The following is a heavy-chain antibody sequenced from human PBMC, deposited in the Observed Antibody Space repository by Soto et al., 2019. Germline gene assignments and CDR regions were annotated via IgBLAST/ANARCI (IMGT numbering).Heavy chain of an antibody. J-gene: IGHJ4*02. CDR2: INPNSGGT. Sequence: ASVKVSCKASGYTFTGYYMHWVRQAPGQGLEWMGWINPNSGGTNYAQKFQGRVTMTRDTSISTAYMELSRLRSDDTAVYYCAKDYYDSSGYSYGYWGQGTLVTVSS. V-gene: IGHV1-2*02. D-gene: IGHD3-22*01. CDR1: GYTFTGYY. CDR3: AKDYYDSSGYSYGY.